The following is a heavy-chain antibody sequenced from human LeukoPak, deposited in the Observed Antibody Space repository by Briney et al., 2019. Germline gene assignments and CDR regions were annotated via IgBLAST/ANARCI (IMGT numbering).Heavy chain of an antibody. V-gene: IGHV3-74*01. J-gene: IGHJ4*02. CDR3: ARVVVYYDILTGHLYYFDY. CDR1: GFTFSSYW. D-gene: IGHD3-9*01. CDR2: INSDGSST. Sequence: GGSLRLSCAASGFTFSSYWMHWVRQAPGKGVVWVSRINSDGSSTSYAGSVKGRFTISRDNAKNTLYLQMNSLRAEDTAVYYCARVVVYYDILTGHLYYFDYWGQGTLVTVSS.